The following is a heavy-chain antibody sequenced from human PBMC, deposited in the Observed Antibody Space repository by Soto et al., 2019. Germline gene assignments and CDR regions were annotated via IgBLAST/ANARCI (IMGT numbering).Heavy chain of an antibody. V-gene: IGHV1-69*01. D-gene: IGHD2-2*02. CDR1: GGTFSSYA. CDR2: IIPIFGTA. CDR3: ARECSSTSCYSSSFDY. J-gene: IGHJ4*02. Sequence: QVQLVQSGAEVKKPGSSVKVSCKASGGTFSSYAISWVRQAPGQGLEWMGGIIPIFGTANYAQKFQGRVTITADESTRKAYMELSSLRSEDTAVYYCARECSSTSCYSSSFDYWGQGTLVTVSS.